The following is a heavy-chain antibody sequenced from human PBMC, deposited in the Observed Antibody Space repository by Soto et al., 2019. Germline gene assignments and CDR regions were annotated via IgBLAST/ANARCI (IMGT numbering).Heavy chain of an antibody. J-gene: IGHJ3*02. CDR2: ISSSGSMI. CDR3: AREAFDSDALDM. CDR1: GFTFSDYY. V-gene: IGHV3-11*01. Sequence: QVQLVESGGGLVKPGGSLRLSGTVSGFTFSDYYMSWIRQAPGKGLEWLSYISSSGSMIQYADSVKGRFTISRDNAKNSLYLQMNSLRAEDTAVYYCAREAFDSDALDMWGQGTMVTVSS. D-gene: IGHD3-22*01.